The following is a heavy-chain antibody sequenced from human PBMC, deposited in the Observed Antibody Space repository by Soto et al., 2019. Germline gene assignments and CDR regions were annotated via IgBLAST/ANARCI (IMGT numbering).Heavy chain of an antibody. CDR1: GYTFTSYG. CDR3: AAGPLRYDYVWGSYRYTEGAFDI. CDR2: ISAYNGNT. V-gene: IGHV1-18*01. D-gene: IGHD3-16*02. Sequence: QVQLVQSGAEVKKPGASVKVSCKASGYTFTSYGISWVRQAPGQGLEWMGWISAYNGNTNYAQKLQGRVTMTTDTSTSTAYMELRCLRSDDTAVYYCAAGPLRYDYVWGSYRYTEGAFDIWCQGTMVTVSS. J-gene: IGHJ3*02.